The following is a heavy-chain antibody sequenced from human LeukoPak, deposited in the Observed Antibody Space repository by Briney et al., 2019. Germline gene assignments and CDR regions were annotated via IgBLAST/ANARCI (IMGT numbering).Heavy chain of an antibody. V-gene: IGHV3-30-3*01. CDR1: GFIFASYA. CDR2: ISYDGDNK. Sequence: QPGTSLRLSCATSGFIFASYAIQWVRQAPGKGLEWVAVISYDGDNKYYADSVKGRFTISRDNPKNTVYLQMDSLRAEDTAVYYCARTNYYGSGGGDWWGQGTLVTVSS. D-gene: IGHD3-10*01. CDR3: ARTNYYGSGGGDW. J-gene: IGHJ4*02.